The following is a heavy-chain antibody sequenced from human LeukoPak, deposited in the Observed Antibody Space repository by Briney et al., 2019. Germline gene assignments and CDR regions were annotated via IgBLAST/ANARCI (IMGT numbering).Heavy chain of an antibody. J-gene: IGHJ4*02. CDR1: GGSISSGDYY. Sequence: SQTLSLTCTVSGGSISSGDYYWSWIRQPPGKGLEWIGYIYYSGSTYYNPSLKSRVTISVDTSKNQFSLKLSSVTAADTAVYYCSREYYYDSSGAPLGYWGQGTLVTVSS. D-gene: IGHD3-22*01. CDR2: IYYSGST. CDR3: SREYYYDSSGAPLGY. V-gene: IGHV4-30-4*08.